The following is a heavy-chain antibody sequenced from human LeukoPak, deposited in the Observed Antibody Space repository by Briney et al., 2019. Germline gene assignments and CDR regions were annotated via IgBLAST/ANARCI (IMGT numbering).Heavy chain of an antibody. CDR2: IYTSGST. Sequence: PSQTPSLTCTVSGGSISSGSYYWSWIRQPAGKGLEWIGRIYTSGSTNYNPSLKSRVTISVDTSKNQFSLKLSSVTAADTAVYCCARSYHEYPDTSPFDYWGQGTLVTVSS. CDR3: ARSYHEYPDTSPFDY. J-gene: IGHJ4*02. V-gene: IGHV4-61*02. CDR1: GGSISSGSYY. D-gene: IGHD2/OR15-2a*01.